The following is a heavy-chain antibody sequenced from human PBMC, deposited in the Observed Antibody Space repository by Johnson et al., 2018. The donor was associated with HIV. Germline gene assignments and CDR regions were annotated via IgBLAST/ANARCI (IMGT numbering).Heavy chain of an antibody. V-gene: IGHV3-23*04. CDR1: GFTFSSYG. CDR3: ASQVRGLRLGVDAFDI. D-gene: IGHD5-12*01. Sequence: VQLVESGGDLVQPGGSLRLSCAASGFTFSSYGMSWVRQAPGKGLEWVSGITGTGGSTYYADSVKGRFTISRDNSKNTLYLQMNSLRAEDTAVYYCASQVRGLRLGVDAFDIWGQGTLVTVSS. CDR2: ITGTGGST. J-gene: IGHJ3*02.